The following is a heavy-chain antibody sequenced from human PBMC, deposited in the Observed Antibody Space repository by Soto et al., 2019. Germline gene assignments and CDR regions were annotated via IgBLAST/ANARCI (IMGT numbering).Heavy chain of an antibody. Sequence: TGESLKISCQTSHELFNTNWITWVRQMPGRGLEWVGRIDPSDSYTTYNPSLKGHVILSVDKSMNTAYVQWTSLRASDTAMYFCGRDFGSGHADVWGQGTLVTVSS. CDR1: HELFNTNW. J-gene: IGHJ1*01. V-gene: IGHV5-10-1*01. CDR2: IDPSDSYT. D-gene: IGHD1-26*01. CDR3: GRDFGSGHADV.